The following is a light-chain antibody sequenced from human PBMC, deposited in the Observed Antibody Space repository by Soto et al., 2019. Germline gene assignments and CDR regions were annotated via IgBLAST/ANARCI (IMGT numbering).Light chain of an antibody. CDR2: GTS. J-gene: IGKJ1*01. Sequence: EIVMTQSPVTLSVSPGERATLSCRASHNISRSLAWYQQKPGQGPSLLIYGTSTRAGGVPARFSGGGSGTEFTLTITSLQSEDFAVYYCHQYNNRPPGTFGQGTKVDIK. V-gene: IGKV3-15*01. CDR1: HNISRS. CDR3: HQYNNRPPGT.